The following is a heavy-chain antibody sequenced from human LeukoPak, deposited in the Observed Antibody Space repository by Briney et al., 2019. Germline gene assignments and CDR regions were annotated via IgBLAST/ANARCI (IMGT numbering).Heavy chain of an antibody. CDR3: AKERWTTTAFDY. D-gene: IGHD4-23*01. CDR1: GFTFSTYA. CDR2: ISGSGGST. Sequence: PGGSLRLSCAASGFTFSTYAMSWVRQAPGKGLEWVSAISGSGGSTYYADSVKGRFTISRDNSKNTLHLQMNSLRADDTAVYYCAKERWTTTAFDYWGQGTLVTVSS. V-gene: IGHV3-23*01. J-gene: IGHJ4*02.